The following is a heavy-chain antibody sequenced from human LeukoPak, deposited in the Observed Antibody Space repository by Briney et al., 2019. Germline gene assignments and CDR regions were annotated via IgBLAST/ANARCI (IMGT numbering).Heavy chain of an antibody. J-gene: IGHJ4*02. Sequence: GEPLQSSSQTSGFVFTTHLIAWVRPVTGEGRELMGMVLSGDFDTNYSPSFQGDVTIYADKRSKTTYLRWSGLQASDTALCFCAIYYFWTGSYFFDHWGQGTLVTVS. CDR3: AIYYFWTGSYFFDH. CDR1: GFVFTTHL. V-gene: IGHV5-51*04. CDR2: VLSGDFDT. D-gene: IGHD3/OR15-3a*01.